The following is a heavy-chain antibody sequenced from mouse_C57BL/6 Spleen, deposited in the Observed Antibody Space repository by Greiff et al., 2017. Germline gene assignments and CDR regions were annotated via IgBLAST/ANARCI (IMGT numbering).Heavy chain of an antibody. J-gene: IGHJ1*03. V-gene: IGHV5-9-1*02. CDR3: TREWVGSSYYWYFDV. D-gene: IGHD1-1*01. CDR2: ISSGGDYI. Sequence: EVMLVESGEGLVKPGGSLKLSCAASGFTFSSYAMSWVRQTPEKRLEWVAYISSGGDYIYYADTVKGRFTISRDNARNTLYLQMSSLKSEDTAMYYCTREWVGSSYYWYFDVWGTGTTVTVSS. CDR1: GFTFSSYA.